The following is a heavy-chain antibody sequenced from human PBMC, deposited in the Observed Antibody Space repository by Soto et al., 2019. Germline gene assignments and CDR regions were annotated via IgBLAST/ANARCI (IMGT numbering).Heavy chain of an antibody. J-gene: IGHJ4*02. Sequence: QVQLVQSGAEVKKPGSSVKVSCKASGGTFSSYSISWVRQAPGQGLEWMGGIIPIFGTANYAQKFQGRVTITSDESTSTAYMELSSLRSEHTAVYYWAIAYSSSPPNYPIGYWGQGTLVTVSS. D-gene: IGHD3-22*01. CDR2: IIPIFGTA. V-gene: IGHV1-69*01. CDR3: AIAYSSSPPNYPIGY. CDR1: GGTFSSYS.